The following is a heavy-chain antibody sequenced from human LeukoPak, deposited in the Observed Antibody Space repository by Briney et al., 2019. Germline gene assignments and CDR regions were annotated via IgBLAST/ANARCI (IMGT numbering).Heavy chain of an antibody. Sequence: ASVKVSCKASGYTFTTYAMNWVRQAPGQGLEWMGWINTNTGNPTYAQGFTGRFVFSLDTSVSTAYLQISSLKAEDTAVYYCARGPIVVVPAELNWFDPWGQGTLVTVSS. CDR1: GYTFTTYA. D-gene: IGHD2-2*01. J-gene: IGHJ5*02. CDR3: ARGPIVVVPAELNWFDP. V-gene: IGHV7-4-1*02. CDR2: INTNTGNP.